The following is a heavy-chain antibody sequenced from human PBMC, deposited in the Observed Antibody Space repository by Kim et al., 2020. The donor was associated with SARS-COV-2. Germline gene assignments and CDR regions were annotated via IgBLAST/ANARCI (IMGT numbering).Heavy chain of an antibody. V-gene: IGHV4-59*01. CDR1: GGSISSYY. CDR2: IYYSGST. D-gene: IGHD5-18*01. Sequence: SETLSLTCTVSGGSISSYYWSWIRQPPGKGLEWIGYIYYSGSTNYNPSLKSRVTISVDTSKNQFSLKLSSVTAADTAVYYCATLSGGDSDGFDYWGQGTLVTVSS. J-gene: IGHJ4*02. CDR3: ATLSGGDSDGFDY.